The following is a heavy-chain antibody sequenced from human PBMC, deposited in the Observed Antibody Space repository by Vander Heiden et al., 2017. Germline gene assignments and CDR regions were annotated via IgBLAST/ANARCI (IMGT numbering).Heavy chain of an antibody. Sequence: EVQLVESGGGLVQPGGSLRLSCAASGFTFSSYDRHWVRQATGKGLEWVSAIGTAGDTYYPGSVKGRFTISRENAKNSLYLQMNSLRAGDTAVYYCARGAGYSSGLDYWGQGTLVTVSS. CDR3: ARGAGYSSGLDY. CDR1: GFTFSSYD. J-gene: IGHJ4*02. V-gene: IGHV3-13*01. CDR2: IGTAGDT. D-gene: IGHD6-19*01.